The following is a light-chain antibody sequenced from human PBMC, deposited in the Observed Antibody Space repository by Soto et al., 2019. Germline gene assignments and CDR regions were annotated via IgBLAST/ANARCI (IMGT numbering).Light chain of an antibody. CDR1: QDIRKY. CDR3: QHYDNLPPFT. V-gene: IGKV1-33*01. CDR2: GAS. Sequence: DIQMTQSPSSLSASLGDRVTITCQASQDIRKYLSWYQQKPGRAPKLLIYGASNLETGGPSRFSGSGYGTDFIFTISSLQPEDIATYYCQHYDNLPPFTFGPGTKVAIK. J-gene: IGKJ3*01.